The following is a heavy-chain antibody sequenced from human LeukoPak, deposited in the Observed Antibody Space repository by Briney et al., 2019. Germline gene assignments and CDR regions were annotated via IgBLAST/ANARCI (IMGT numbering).Heavy chain of an antibody. Sequence: GGSLRLSCAASGFTFSYHWMHWVRQVPGKGLAWVSRIDGGGSTINYADSVKGRFSISRDNAKSTLYLQMNSLRAEDTAVYYCARGPGSSGGAYVGDYWGHGTLVTVSS. CDR3: ARGPGSSGGAYVGDY. D-gene: IGHD3-22*01. CDR1: GFTFSYHW. CDR2: IDGGGSTI. J-gene: IGHJ4*01. V-gene: IGHV3-74*01.